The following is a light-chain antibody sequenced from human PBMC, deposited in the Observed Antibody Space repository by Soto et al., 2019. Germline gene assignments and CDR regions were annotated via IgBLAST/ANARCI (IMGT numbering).Light chain of an antibody. Sequence: EIVLTQSPGTLSLSPGERATLSCRASQSFSSSYLAWYQQKTGQAPRLLIYGASSRATDIPDRFSGSGSGTDFTRTISRLEPEDFAVYYCQQYGSSPFTFGPGTKVDIK. CDR1: QSFSSSY. CDR2: GAS. V-gene: IGKV3-20*01. J-gene: IGKJ3*01. CDR3: QQYGSSPFT.